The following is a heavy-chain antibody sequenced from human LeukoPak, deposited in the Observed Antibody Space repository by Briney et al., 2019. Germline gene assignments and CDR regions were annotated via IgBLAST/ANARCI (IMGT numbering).Heavy chain of an antibody. J-gene: IGHJ4*02. V-gene: IGHV4-39*07. CDR2: IYYSGST. CDR3: ARAFYSSSWYHKEDSFDY. Sequence: PSETLSLTYTGSGGSISSSSYYWGWIRQPPGKGLEWIGSIYYSGSTYYNPSLKSRVTISVDTSKNQFSLKLSSVTAADTAVFYCARAFYSSSWYHKEDSFDYWGQGTLVTVSS. CDR1: GGSISSSSYY. D-gene: IGHD6-13*01.